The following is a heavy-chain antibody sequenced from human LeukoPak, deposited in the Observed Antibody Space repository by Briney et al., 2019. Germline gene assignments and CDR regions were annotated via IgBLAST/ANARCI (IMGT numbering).Heavy chain of an antibody. CDR2: ISYDGSNK. D-gene: IGHD6-19*01. V-gene: IGHV3-30*04. Sequence: GGSLRLSCAASGFTFSSYAMHWVRQAPGKGLEWVAVISYDGSNKYYADSVKGRFTISRDNSKNTLYLQMNNLRAEDTAVYYCARDIPGIAVAGTGVLDYWGQGTLVTVSS. CDR3: ARDIPGIAVAGTGVLDY. CDR1: GFTFSSYA. J-gene: IGHJ4*02.